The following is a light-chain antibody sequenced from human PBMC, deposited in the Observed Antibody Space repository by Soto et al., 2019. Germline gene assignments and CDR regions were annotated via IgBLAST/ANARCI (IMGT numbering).Light chain of an antibody. CDR1: QSVYNN. J-gene: IGKJ5*01. CDR3: QQYGSSPIT. Sequence: EIVMTQSPATLSVSPGERATLSCRASQSVYNNLAWYQQKPGQAPRLLIYGASTRATGIPARFSGSGSGTEFTLTISSLQSEDFAVYFCQQYGSSPITFGQGTRLEFK. V-gene: IGKV3-15*01. CDR2: GAS.